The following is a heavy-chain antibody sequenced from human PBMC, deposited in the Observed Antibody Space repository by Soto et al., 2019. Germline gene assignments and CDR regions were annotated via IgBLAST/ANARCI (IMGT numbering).Heavy chain of an antibody. CDR1: GFTFSSYG. J-gene: IGHJ6*02. CDR2: ISYDGSNK. V-gene: IGHV3-30*18. D-gene: IGHD6-6*01. CDR3: AKRGSSSFHYYYGMDV. Sequence: GGSLRLSCAASGFTFSSYGMHWVRQAPGKGLEWVAVISYDGSNKYYADSVKGRFTISRDNSKNTLYLQMNSLRAEDTAVYYCAKRGSSSFHYYYGMDVWGQGTTVTVSS.